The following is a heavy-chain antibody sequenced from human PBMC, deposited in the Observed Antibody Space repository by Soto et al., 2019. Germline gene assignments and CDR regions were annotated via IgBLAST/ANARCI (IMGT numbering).Heavy chain of an antibody. CDR3: TTDRCSSPYYYYYYGMDV. Sequence: EVQLVESGGGLVKPGGSLRLSCAASGFTFSNAWMSWVRQAPGKGLEWVGRIKSKTDGGTTDYAAPVKGRFTISRDDSKNTLYLQMNSLKTDDTDVYYCTTDRCSSPYYYYYYGMDVWGQGTTVTVSS. V-gene: IGHV3-15*01. D-gene: IGHD6-13*01. CDR1: GFTFSNAW. CDR2: IKSKTDGGTT. J-gene: IGHJ6*02.